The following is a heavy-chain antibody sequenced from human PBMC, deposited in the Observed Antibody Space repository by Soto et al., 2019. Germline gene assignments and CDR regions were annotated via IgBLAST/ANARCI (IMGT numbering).Heavy chain of an antibody. V-gene: IGHV4-30-4*01. CDR1: GGSISSGDYY. J-gene: IGHJ4*02. Sequence: SETLSLTCTVSGGSISSGDYYWSWIRQPPGKGLEWIGYIYYSGSTYYNPSLKSRVTISVDTSKNQFSLKLSSVTAADTAVYYCARDGVTGGFGYWGQGTLVTVSS. CDR3: ARDGVTGGFGY. D-gene: IGHD3-16*01. CDR2: IYYSGST.